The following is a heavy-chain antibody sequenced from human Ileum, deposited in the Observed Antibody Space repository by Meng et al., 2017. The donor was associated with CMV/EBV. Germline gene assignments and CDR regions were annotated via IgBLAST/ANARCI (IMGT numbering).Heavy chain of an antibody. Sequence: SCKASGGTFSSYTISWVRQAPGQGLEWMGRIIPILGIANYAQKFQGRVTITADKSTSTAYMELSSLRSEDTAVYYCARGRGYDSLHDYWGQGTLVTVSS. V-gene: IGHV1-69*02. CDR1: GGTFSSYT. J-gene: IGHJ4*02. D-gene: IGHD5-12*01. CDR2: IIPILGIA. CDR3: ARGRGYDSLHDY.